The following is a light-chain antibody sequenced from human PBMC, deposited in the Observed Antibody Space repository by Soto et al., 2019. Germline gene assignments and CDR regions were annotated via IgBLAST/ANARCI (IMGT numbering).Light chain of an antibody. J-gene: IGKJ4*01. V-gene: IGKV1-27*01. CDR3: QKYTNVPA. Sequence: DIQMTQSPSSLSASVGDRVTITCRASQGISNYLAWYQQIPGKVTKLLISAASTLQSGVPSRFSGSGSGTDFTLTISSLQPEDVATKYCQKYTNVPAFGGGTKVEIK. CDR2: AAS. CDR1: QGISNY.